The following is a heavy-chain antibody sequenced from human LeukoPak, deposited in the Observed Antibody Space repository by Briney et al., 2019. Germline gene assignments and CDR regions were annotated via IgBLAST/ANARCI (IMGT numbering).Heavy chain of an antibody. Sequence: GGSLRLSCAASGFTFSSYWMSWVRQAPGKGLEWVANIKQDGSEKYYVDSVKGRFTISRDNSKNTLYLQMNSLRAEDTAVYYCAKDAHRWGNRGDFDYWGQGTLVTVSS. CDR3: AKDAHRWGNRGDFDY. D-gene: IGHD2-8*02. J-gene: IGHJ4*02. CDR1: GFTFSSYW. V-gene: IGHV3-7*03. CDR2: IKQDGSEK.